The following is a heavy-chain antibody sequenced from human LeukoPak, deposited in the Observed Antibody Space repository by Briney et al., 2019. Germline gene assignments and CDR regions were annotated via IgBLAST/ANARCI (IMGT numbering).Heavy chain of an antibody. Sequence: SETLSLTCTASGDSMTSRIYYWGWIRQAPGKGLEWIGSIWNSGTSQPNPSLKSRVTLSVDTSTNQFSLRLTSVTAADTAVYYGANYESETIMDVWGQGTTVIVSS. D-gene: IGHD3-16*01. CDR1: GDSMTSRIYY. V-gene: IGHV4-39*01. J-gene: IGHJ6*02. CDR3: ANYESETIMDV. CDR2: IWNSGTS.